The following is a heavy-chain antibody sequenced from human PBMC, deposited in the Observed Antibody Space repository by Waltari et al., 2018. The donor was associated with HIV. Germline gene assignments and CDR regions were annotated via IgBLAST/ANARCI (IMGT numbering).Heavy chain of an antibody. J-gene: IGHJ4*02. CDR1: GYTFTSFY. V-gene: IGHV1-46*01. Sequence: QVQLVQSGAEVKKPGAAVKVSRTASGYTFTSFYIHWVRQAPGQGLEWMGMINPSGGSTTYAEKVQDRVTMTRDTSTRTVYMELSSLTSEDTAVYYCARVRRAVGASIDYFDYWGQGSLVTVSS. CDR2: INPSGGST. D-gene: IGHD1-26*01. CDR3: ARVRRAVGASIDYFDY.